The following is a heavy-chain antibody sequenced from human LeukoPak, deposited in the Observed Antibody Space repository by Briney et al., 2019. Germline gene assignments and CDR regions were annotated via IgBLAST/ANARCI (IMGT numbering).Heavy chain of an antibody. D-gene: IGHD6-6*01. J-gene: IGHJ4*02. CDR1: GGSISSYC. V-gene: IGHV4-4*07. Sequence: SETLSLTCTVSGGSISSYCWSWIRQPAGKGLEWIGRIYTSGGTDYNPSLKSRITMSIDTSKNHFSLKLSSVTAADTGVYFCAREDSSSWGPFDYWGQGTLVTVSS. CDR3: AREDSSSWGPFDY. CDR2: IYTSGGT.